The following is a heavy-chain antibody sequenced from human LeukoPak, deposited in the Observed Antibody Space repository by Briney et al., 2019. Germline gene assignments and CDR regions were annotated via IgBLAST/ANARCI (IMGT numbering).Heavy chain of an antibody. CDR2: IDHTGST. CDR3: AKGAGGFSYYNWFDP. Sequence: SETLSLTCSVSDDSISIYYWSWIRQPPGKGLEWIGYIDHTGSTNYNPSLNSRVTISRDTSKNHFSLKLASVTAADTAIYYCAKGAGGFSYYNWFDPWGQGTLVTVSS. CDR1: DDSISIYY. V-gene: IGHV4-59*12. D-gene: IGHD5-18*01. J-gene: IGHJ5*02.